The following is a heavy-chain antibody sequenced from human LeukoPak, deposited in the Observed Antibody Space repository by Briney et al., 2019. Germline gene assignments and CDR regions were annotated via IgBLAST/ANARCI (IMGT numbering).Heavy chain of an antibody. V-gene: IGHV1-24*01. J-gene: IGHJ4*02. CDR2: FDPEDGET. Sequence: ASVTVSCKVSGYTLTELSMHWVRQAPGKGLEWMGGFDPEDGETIYAQKFQGRVTMTEDTSTDTAYMELSSLRSEDTAVYYCATGYSSSWYIDYWGQGTLVTVSS. CDR1: GYTLTELS. CDR3: ATGYSSSWYIDY. D-gene: IGHD6-13*01.